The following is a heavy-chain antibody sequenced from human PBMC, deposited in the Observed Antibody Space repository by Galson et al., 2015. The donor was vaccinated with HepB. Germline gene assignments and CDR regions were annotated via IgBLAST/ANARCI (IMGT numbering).Heavy chain of an antibody. V-gene: IGHV3-30*02. CDR2: IRYDGSNK. Sequence: SLRLSCAASGFTFSSYGMHWVRQAPGKGLEWVAFIRYDGSNKYYADSVKGRFTISRDNSKNTLYLQMNSLRAEDTAVYYCAGWISYGSGGNDAFDIWGQGTMVTVSS. CDR1: GFTFSSYG. CDR3: AGWISYGSGGNDAFDI. J-gene: IGHJ3*02. D-gene: IGHD3-10*01.